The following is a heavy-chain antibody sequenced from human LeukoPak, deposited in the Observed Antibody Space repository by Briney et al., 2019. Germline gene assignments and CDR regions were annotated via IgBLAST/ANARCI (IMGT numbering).Heavy chain of an antibody. CDR3: ARGRQWFDP. CDR2: INPKSGDP. Sequence: ASVKVSCKPSGVTFTGYYLHWVRQAPGQGLEWMGWINPKSGDPNYAQKFQGRVTMTMDTSISTVYMELSSLGLDDTAVYYCARGRQWFDPWGQGTLVTVYS. CDR1: GVTFTGYY. D-gene: IGHD6-25*01. V-gene: IGHV1-2*02. J-gene: IGHJ5*02.